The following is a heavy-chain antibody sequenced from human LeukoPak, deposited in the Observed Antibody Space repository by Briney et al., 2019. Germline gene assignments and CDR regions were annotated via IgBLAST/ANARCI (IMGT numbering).Heavy chain of an antibody. D-gene: IGHD3-10*01. CDR2: INPNSGGT. J-gene: IGHJ5*02. Sequence: ASVKVSCKASGYTFTDYYVHWVRQAPGQGLQWMGWINPNSGGTNYAQKFQGRVTMTRDTSISTAYMELRSLRSDDTAVYYCARDMSGWFDPWGQGTLVTVSS. CDR3: ARDMSGWFDP. V-gene: IGHV1-2*02. CDR1: GYTFTDYY.